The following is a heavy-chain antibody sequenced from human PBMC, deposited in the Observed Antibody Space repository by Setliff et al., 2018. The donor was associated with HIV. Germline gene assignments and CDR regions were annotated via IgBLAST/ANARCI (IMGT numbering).Heavy chain of an antibody. D-gene: IGHD3-22*01. J-gene: IGHJ4*02. CDR2: ISSSGST. CDR3: ARDPHYFDTSGHYSWFYFDY. CDR1: GGSMTSSTYY. V-gene: IGHV4-39*07. Sequence: SETLSLTCTVSGGSMTSSTYYWGWIRQSPGRGLEWIGSISSSGSTTYHPSLRSRVTVSAATSKNQFSLKLTSVTAADTAVYFCARDPHYFDTSGHYSWFYFDYWGQGTLVTVSS.